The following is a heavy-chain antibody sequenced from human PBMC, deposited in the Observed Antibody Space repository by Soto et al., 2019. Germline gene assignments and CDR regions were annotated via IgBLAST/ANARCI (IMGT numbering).Heavy chain of an antibody. D-gene: IGHD2-2*01. Sequence: PGGSLRLSCAASGFTFSSYSMNWVRQAPGKGLEWVSYISSSSSTIYYADSVKGRFTISRDNAKNSLYLQMNSLRAEDTAVYYCAREGFCSSTSCQYYYYYGMDVWGQGTTDTVSS. V-gene: IGHV3-48*01. J-gene: IGHJ6*02. CDR3: AREGFCSSTSCQYYYYYGMDV. CDR2: ISSSSSTI. CDR1: GFTFSSYS.